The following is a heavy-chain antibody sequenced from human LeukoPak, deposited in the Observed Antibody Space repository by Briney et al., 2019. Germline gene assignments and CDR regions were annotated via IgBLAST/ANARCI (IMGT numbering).Heavy chain of an antibody. J-gene: IGHJ4*02. CDR2: INPNSGGT. CDR3: ARDRNYYDHNGNFDY. Sequence: GASVKVSCKASGYTFSGYYMHRVRQAPGQGLEWMGWINPNSGGTNYAQKFQGRVTLTRDTSLSTAYMELSRLRSDDTAVYYCARDRNYYDHNGNFDYWGQGTLVTVSS. CDR1: GYTFSGYY. V-gene: IGHV1-2*02. D-gene: IGHD3-22*01.